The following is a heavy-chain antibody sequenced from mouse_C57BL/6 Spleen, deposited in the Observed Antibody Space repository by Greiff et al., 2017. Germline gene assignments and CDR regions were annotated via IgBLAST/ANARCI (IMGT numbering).Heavy chain of an antibody. CDR3: AREKEDGNSRFDY. D-gene: IGHD1-1*01. V-gene: IGHV1-64*01. J-gene: IGHJ2*01. CDR2: IYPNSGRT. Sequence: QVQLQQPGAELVKPGASVKLSCKASGYTFTSYWMHWVKQRPGQGLEWIGMIYPNSGRTNYNEKFKSKATLTVDKSSSTAYMQLSSLTSEDSAVYYCAREKEDGNSRFDYWGQGTTLTVSS. CDR1: GYTFTSYW.